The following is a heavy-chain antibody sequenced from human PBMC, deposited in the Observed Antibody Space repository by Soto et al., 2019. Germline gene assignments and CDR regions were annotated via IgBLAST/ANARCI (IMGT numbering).Heavy chain of an antibody. CDR2: IYSGGST. CDR3: ARDPRIAARLENYYYGMDV. J-gene: IGHJ6*02. V-gene: IGHV3-53*01. D-gene: IGHD6-6*01. Sequence: GGSLRLSCAASGFTVSSNYMSWVRQAPGKGLEWVSVIYSGGSTYYADSVKGRFTISRDNSKNTLYLQMNSLRAEDTAVYYCARDPRIAARLENYYYGMDVWGQGTTVTVSS. CDR1: GFTVSSNY.